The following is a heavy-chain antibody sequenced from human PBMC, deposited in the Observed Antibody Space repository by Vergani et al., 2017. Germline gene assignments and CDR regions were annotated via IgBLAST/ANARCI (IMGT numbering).Heavy chain of an antibody. Sequence: QVQLVQSGAEVKKPGSSVKVSCKASGGTFSSYAISWVRQAPGQGLEWLGGIIPIFGTANYAQKFQGRVTITADESTSTAYMELSSLRSEDTAVYYCARGEGIAALLTSYYYYYYMDVWSKGTTVTVSS. CDR3: ARGEGIAALLTSYYYYYYMDV. V-gene: IGHV1-69*01. CDR1: GGTFSSYA. CDR2: IIPIFGTA. D-gene: IGHD6-13*01. J-gene: IGHJ6*03.